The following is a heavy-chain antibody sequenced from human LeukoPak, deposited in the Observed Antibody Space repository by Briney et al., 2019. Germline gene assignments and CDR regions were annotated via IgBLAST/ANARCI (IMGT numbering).Heavy chain of an antibody. V-gene: IGHV3-23*01. CDR2: ISSTGGTT. CDR1: GITFSSYG. Sequence: GGSLRLSCAASGITFSSYGMSWVRQAPGKGLEWVSSISSTGGTTYYADSVKGRFTISRDNLKNTLYLQMNSLRAEDTAVYYCAKVPWTATADWGQGTLVTVSS. D-gene: IGHD5-12*01. J-gene: IGHJ4*02. CDR3: AKVPWTATAD.